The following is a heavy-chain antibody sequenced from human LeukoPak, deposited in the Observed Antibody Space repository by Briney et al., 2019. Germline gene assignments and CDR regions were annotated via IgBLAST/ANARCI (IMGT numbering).Heavy chain of an antibody. CDR2: IIPIFGTA. CDR1: GGTFSSYA. D-gene: IGHD3-22*01. CDR3: ARASYYYDSSGYYY. V-gene: IGHV1-69*05. Sequence: SVKVSCKASGGTFSSYAISWVRQAPGQGLEWMGRIIPIFGTANYAQKFQGRVTITTDGSTSTAYMELSSLRSEDTAVYYCARASYYYDSSGYYYWGQGTLVTVSS. J-gene: IGHJ4*02.